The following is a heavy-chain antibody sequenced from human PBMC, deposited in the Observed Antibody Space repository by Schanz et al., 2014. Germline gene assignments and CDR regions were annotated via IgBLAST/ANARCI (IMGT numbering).Heavy chain of an antibody. J-gene: IGHJ4*02. V-gene: IGHV3-11*04. CDR3: ARDKGGYYPFDY. Sequence: VQLVESGGGLVQPGGSLRLSCAASGFTVSSNYMSWVRQAPGKGLEWVSYISSSGNIIHYADSVKGRFTISRDNAKNSLYLQMNSLRAEDTAVYYCARDKGGYYPFDYWGQGTLVTVSS. CDR1: GFTVSSNY. D-gene: IGHD3-3*01. CDR2: ISSSGNII.